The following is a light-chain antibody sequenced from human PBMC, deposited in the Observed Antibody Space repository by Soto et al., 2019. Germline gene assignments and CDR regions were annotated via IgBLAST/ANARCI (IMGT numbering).Light chain of an antibody. J-gene: IGKJ1*01. CDR3: QQYSSYWT. CDR1: QSISSW. V-gene: IGKV1-5*03. CDR2: KAS. Sequence: DIQMTQSPSTLSASVGDRVTITCRASQSISSWLAWYQQKPGKAPKLLIYKASSLESGVPSRFSARGSGTEFTLSISSLQPDDFATYYCQQYSSYWTFGQGTKVDIK.